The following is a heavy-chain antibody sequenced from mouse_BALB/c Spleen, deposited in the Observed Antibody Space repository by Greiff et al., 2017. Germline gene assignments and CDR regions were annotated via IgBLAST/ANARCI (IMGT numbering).Heavy chain of an antibody. CDR1: GYTFTDYN. CDR3: ARDYYGDYYAMDY. CDR2: IYPYNGGT. D-gene: IGHD1-1*01. Sequence: EVQVVESGPELVKPGASVKISCKASGYTFTDYNMHWVKQSHGKSLEWIGYIYPYNGGTGYNQKFKSKATLTVDNSSSTAYMELRSLTSEDSAVYYCARDYYGDYYAMDYWGQGTSVTVSS. J-gene: IGHJ4*01. V-gene: IGHV1S29*02.